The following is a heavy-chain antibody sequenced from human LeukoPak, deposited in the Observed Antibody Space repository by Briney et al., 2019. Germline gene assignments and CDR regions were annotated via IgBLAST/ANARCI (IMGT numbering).Heavy chain of an antibody. CDR2: IYYSGST. J-gene: IGHJ4*02. D-gene: IGHD3-10*01. CDR1: GGSISSSSYY. Sequence: SETLSLTCTVSGGSISSSSYYWGWIRQLPGKGLEWIGSIYYSGSTYYNPSLKSRVTISVDTSKNQFSLKLSSVTAADTAVYYCARPSGYYYGSGSYLGYYFDYWGQGTLVTVSS. CDR3: ARPSGYYYGSGSYLGYYFDY. V-gene: IGHV4-39*01.